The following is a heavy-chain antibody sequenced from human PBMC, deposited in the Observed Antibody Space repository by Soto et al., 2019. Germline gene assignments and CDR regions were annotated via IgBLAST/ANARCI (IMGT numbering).Heavy chain of an antibody. CDR3: AEWARYCSGGDCRA. V-gene: IGHV3-23*01. Sequence: EVQLLESGGGFVQPGGSLRLSCAASGFPFSSRAMSWVRQAPGKGLEWVSAISGSGTITYYADSVKGRFTISRDTSKNTLYLQMNSLGADDTAVYYCAEWARYCSGGDCRAWGQGTLVTVSS. CDR2: ISGSGTIT. D-gene: IGHD2-15*01. J-gene: IGHJ5*02. CDR1: GFPFSSRA.